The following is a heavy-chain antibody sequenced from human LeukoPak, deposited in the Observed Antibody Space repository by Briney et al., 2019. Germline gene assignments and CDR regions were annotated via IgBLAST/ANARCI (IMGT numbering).Heavy chain of an antibody. CDR3: AELGITMIGGV. CDR2: IISNSSYI. J-gene: IGHJ6*04. Sequence: GGSLRLSCSASGFTFSSYSMNWVRQAPGKGLEWVSSIISNSSYIYYADSVKGRFTISRDIAKNSLYLQMNSRRAEDTAVYYCAELGITMIGGVWGKGTTVTISS. CDR1: GFTFSSYS. D-gene: IGHD3-10*02. V-gene: IGHV3-21*01.